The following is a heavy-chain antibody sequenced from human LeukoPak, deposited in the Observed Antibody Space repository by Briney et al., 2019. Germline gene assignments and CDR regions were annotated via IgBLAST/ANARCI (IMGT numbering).Heavy chain of an antibody. V-gene: IGHV3-33*01. D-gene: IGHD5-12*01. J-gene: IGHJ4*02. CDR3: AREPFEVATISFDY. CDR2: IWYDGSNK. Sequence: GRSLRLPCAASGFTFSSYGMHWVRQAPGKGLEWVAVIWYDGSNKYYADSVKGRFTISRDNSKNTLYLQMNSLRAEDTAVYYCAREPFEVATISFDYWGQGTLVTVSS. CDR1: GFTFSSYG.